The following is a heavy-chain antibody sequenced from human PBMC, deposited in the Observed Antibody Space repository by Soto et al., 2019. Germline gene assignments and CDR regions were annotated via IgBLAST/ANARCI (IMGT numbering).Heavy chain of an antibody. CDR2: ISYDGSNK. CDR1: GFTFSSYG. CDR3: AKDRMVAAAGTIGGSYYYYYGMDV. Sequence: GGSLRLSCAASGFTFSSYGMHWVRQAPGKGLEWVAVISYDGSNKYYADSVKGRFTISRDNSKNTLYLQMNSLRAEDTAVYYCAKDRMVAAAGTIGGSYYYYYGMDVWGQGTTVTVSS. D-gene: IGHD6-13*01. J-gene: IGHJ6*02. V-gene: IGHV3-30*18.